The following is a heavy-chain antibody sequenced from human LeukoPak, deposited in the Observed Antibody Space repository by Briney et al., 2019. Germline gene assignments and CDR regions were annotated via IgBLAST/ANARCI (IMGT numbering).Heavy chain of an antibody. V-gene: IGHV3-30*04. CDR2: IPYDGSNK. CDR1: GFTFSTYA. J-gene: IGHJ4*02. D-gene: IGHD5-12*01. CDR3: AKVMDRDIVATIRLGSQYYFDY. Sequence: PGGSLRLSCAASGFTFSTYAMHWVRQAPGKGLEWVAVIPYDGSNKYYADSVKGRFTISRDNSKNTLYLQLNSLRAEDTAVYCCAKVMDRDIVATIRLGSQYYFDYWGQGTLVTVSS.